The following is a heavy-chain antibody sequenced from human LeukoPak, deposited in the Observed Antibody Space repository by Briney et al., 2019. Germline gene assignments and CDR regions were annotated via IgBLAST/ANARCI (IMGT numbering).Heavy chain of an antibody. D-gene: IGHD3-22*01. CDR3: AKDIGDSSGYSSSFDY. CDR1: GFTFDDYA. CDR2: ISGDGGST. J-gene: IGHJ4*02. Sequence: GGSLRLSCAASGFTFDDYAMHWVRQAPGKGLEWVSLISGDGGSTYYADSVKGRFTISRDNSKNSLYLQMNSLRTEDTALYYCAKDIGDSSGYSSSFDYWGKGTLVTVSS. V-gene: IGHV3-43*02.